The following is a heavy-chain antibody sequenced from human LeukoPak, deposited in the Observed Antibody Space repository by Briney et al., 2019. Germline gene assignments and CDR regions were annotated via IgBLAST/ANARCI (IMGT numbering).Heavy chain of an antibody. D-gene: IGHD3-10*01. Sequence: GGSLRLSCAASEFSVGSNYMTWVRQAPGKGLEWVSLIYSGGSTYYADSVKGRLTISRDNSKNTLYIQMNSLRPEDTAIYYCAKLFESGTYNNFFHYWGQGTLVTVFS. CDR2: IYSGGST. CDR3: AKLFESGTYNNFFHY. CDR1: EFSVGSNY. J-gene: IGHJ4*02. V-gene: IGHV3-66*01.